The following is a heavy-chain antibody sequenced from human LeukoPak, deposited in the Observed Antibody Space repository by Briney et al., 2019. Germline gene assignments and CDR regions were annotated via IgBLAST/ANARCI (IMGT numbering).Heavy chain of an antibody. CDR2: ISPKSGGT. J-gene: IGHJ3*02. CDR3: ARGRVRCSGGNCYSYAFDI. V-gene: IGHV1-2*02. D-gene: IGHD2-15*01. CDR1: GYTFIDFY. Sequence: ASVKVSCKASGYTFIDFYMHWVRQAPGQGLEWVGWISPKSGGTNYAQKFKGRLTVTRDTSISTAYMELSWLTSDDTALYYCARGRVRCSGGNCYSYAFDIWGQGTMVTVSS.